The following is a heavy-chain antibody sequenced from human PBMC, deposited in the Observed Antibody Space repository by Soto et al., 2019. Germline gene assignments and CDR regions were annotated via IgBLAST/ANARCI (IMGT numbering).Heavy chain of an antibody. CDR1: GFTFSSYW. CDR3: ARWGCSGSNCNLNQRSFDL. CDR2: IKQDGSEK. Sequence: GGSLRLSCAASGFTFSSYWMSWVRQAPGKGLEWVANIKQDGSEKYYADSVKGRFTFSRDNSKNTMSLQMNSLRVEDTAVYYCARWGCSGSNCNLNQRSFDLWGQGTLVTVSS. D-gene: IGHD2-15*01. V-gene: IGHV3-7*01. J-gene: IGHJ4*02.